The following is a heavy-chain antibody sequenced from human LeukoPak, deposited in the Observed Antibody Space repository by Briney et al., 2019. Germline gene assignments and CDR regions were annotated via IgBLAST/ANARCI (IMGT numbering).Heavy chain of an antibody. Sequence: VASVKVSCKTSGCTFTGYYMHWVRQAPGQGLEWMGWINPNSGGTNYAQKFQGRVTMTRDTSISTAYMELSRLRSDDTAVYYCARDHRRFRSGWFDPWGQGTLVTVSS. V-gene: IGHV1-2*02. CDR3: ARDHRRFRSGWFDP. D-gene: IGHD3-16*01. CDR1: GCTFTGYY. J-gene: IGHJ5*02. CDR2: INPNSGGT.